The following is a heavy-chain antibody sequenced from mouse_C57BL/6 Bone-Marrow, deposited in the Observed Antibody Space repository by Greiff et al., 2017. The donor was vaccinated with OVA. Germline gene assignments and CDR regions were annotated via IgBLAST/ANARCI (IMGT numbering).Heavy chain of an antibody. V-gene: IGHV14-4*01. CDR1: GFNIKDDY. CDR2: IDPENGDT. CDR3: TTSDLLLRYH. D-gene: IGHD1-1*01. Sequence: EVQLVESGAELVRPGASVKLSCTASGFNIKDDYMHWVKQRPEQGLEWIGWIDPENGDTEYASKFQGKATITADTSSNTAYLQLSSLTSEDTAVYYCTTSDLLLRYHWGQGTTLTVSS. J-gene: IGHJ2*01.